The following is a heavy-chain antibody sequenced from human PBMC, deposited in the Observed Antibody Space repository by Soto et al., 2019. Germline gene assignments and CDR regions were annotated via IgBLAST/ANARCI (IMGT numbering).Heavy chain of an antibody. Sequence: QLQLQESGPGLVKPSETLSLTCTVSGGSISSSSYYWGWIRQPPGKGLEWIGSIYYSGSTYYNPSLKSRVTISADTSKNQFSLKLSSVTAADTAVYYCARHSRTNWFDPWGQGTLVTVSS. CDR2: IYYSGST. CDR3: ARHSRTNWFDP. J-gene: IGHJ5*02. CDR1: GGSISSSSYY. V-gene: IGHV4-39*01.